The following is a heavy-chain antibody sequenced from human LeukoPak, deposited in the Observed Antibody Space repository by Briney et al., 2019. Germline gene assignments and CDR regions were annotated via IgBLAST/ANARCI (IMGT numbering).Heavy chain of an antibody. D-gene: IGHD3-3*01. J-gene: IGHJ4*02. Sequence: PGGSLRLSCAASGFTFDDYAMHWVRQAPGKGLEWVSGISWNSGSIGYAGSVKGRFTISRDNAKNSLYLQMNSLRAEDTAVCYCTRDFDFSSAIWGQGTLVTVSS. CDR3: TRDFDFSSAI. CDR1: GFTFDDYA. V-gene: IGHV3-9*01. CDR2: ISWNSGSI.